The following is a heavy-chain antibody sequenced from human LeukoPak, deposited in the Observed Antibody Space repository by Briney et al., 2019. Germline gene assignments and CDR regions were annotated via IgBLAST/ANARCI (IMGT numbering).Heavy chain of an antibody. D-gene: IGHD3-3*01. CDR1: GFTFDDYT. CDR2: ISWDGGST. V-gene: IGHV3-43*01. CDR3: ARVGDYWSGYYDY. Sequence: GGSLRLSCVASGFTFDDYTMHWVRHAPGKGLEWVSLISWDGGSTYYADSVKGRFTISRDNAKNSLYLQMSSLRAEDTAVYYCARVGDYWSGYYDYWGQGTLVTVSS. J-gene: IGHJ4*02.